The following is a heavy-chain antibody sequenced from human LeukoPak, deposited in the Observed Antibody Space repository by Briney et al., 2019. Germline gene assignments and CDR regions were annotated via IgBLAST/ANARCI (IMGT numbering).Heavy chain of an antibody. Sequence: GGSLRLSCAASGFTFADYTMHWVRQAPGRGLEWVSLVSWDGDRSDYADSVKGRFTISRDNAKNSLYLQMNSLRDEDTAVYYCARESGGLYGDSLDYWGQGTLVTVSS. V-gene: IGHV3-43*01. CDR3: ARESGGLYGDSLDY. D-gene: IGHD4-17*01. CDR2: VSWDGDRS. J-gene: IGHJ4*02. CDR1: GFTFADYT.